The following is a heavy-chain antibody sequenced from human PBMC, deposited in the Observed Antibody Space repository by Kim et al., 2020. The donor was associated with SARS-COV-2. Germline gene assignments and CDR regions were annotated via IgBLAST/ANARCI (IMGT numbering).Heavy chain of an antibody. J-gene: IGHJ3*02. V-gene: IGHV1-46*01. Sequence: ASVKVSCKASGYTFTSYYMHWVRQAPGQGLEWMGIINPSGGSTSYAQKFQGRVTMTRDTSTSTVYMELSSLRSEDTAVYYCASRRGVVVGTPLLYAFDIWGQGTMVTVSS. D-gene: IGHD2-2*01. CDR3: ASRRGVVVGTPLLYAFDI. CDR1: GYTFTSYY. CDR2: INPSGGST.